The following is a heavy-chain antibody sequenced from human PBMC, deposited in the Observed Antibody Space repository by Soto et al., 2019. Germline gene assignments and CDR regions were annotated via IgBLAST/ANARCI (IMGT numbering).Heavy chain of an antibody. V-gene: IGHV1-18*01. D-gene: IGHD3-3*01. J-gene: IGHJ6*02. CDR1: GYSFTSYG. CDR2: ISPYNGRA. CDR3: ARVGPYDFWSGYYLIGVTYYYYGMDV. Sequence: ASVKVSCKASGYSFTSYGIGWVRQVPGQGPEWMGWISPYNGRANYAQSVKGRVVMTTDISTNTVYLELRSLRSDDTAVYYCARVGPYDFWSGYYLIGVTYYYYGMDVWG.